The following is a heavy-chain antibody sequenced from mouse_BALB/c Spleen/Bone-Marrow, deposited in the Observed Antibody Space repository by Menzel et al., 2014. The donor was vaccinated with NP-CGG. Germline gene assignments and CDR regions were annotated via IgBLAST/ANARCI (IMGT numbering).Heavy chain of an antibody. Sequence: QVQLQQSGAELVKPGASVKLSCKASGYTLTRYWMEWVKQRPGQGLEWIGEINPSNGRTNYNEKFKSKATLTVDKSSSTAYMQLSSLTSEDSAVYYCAREAYYGPDYWGQGTTLTVSS. CDR3: AREAYYGPDY. D-gene: IGHD1-2*01. J-gene: IGHJ2*01. CDR1: GYTLTRYW. CDR2: INPSNGRT. V-gene: IGHV1S81*02.